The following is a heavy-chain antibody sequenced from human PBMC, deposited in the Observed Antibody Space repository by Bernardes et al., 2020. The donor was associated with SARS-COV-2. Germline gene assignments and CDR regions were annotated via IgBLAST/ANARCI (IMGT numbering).Heavy chain of an antibody. J-gene: IGHJ4*02. D-gene: IGHD5-12*01. Sequence: GGSLSLSCAASGFTFSGSGLSCVRQAPGKGLGWLANIKQAGSEKYYVDSVKGRCTISRDNAKNSLYLQMNSLRVEDTAVYYCARVGEYSGYDLYFDYWGQGTLVTVAS. CDR3: ARVGEYSGYDLYFDY. CDR2: IKQAGSEK. V-gene: IGHV3-7*03. CDR1: GFTFSGSG.